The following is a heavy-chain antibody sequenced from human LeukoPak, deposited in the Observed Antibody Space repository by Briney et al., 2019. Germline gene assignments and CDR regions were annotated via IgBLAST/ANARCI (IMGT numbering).Heavy chain of an antibody. CDR3: AMDSSDSNLPPGWFDP. D-gene: IGHD3-22*01. CDR2: IIPIFGIA. J-gene: IGHJ5*02. CDR1: GGTFSSYA. Sequence: SVKVSCKASGGTFSSYAISWVRQAPGQGLEWMGRIIPIFGIANYAQKFQGRVTITADKSTSTAYMELSSLRSEDTAVYYCAMDSSDSNLPPGWFDPWGQGTLVTVSS. V-gene: IGHV1-69*04.